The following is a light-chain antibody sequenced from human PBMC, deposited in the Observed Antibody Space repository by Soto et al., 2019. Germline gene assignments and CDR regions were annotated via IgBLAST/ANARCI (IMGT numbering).Light chain of an antibody. J-gene: IGKJ1*01. CDR1: QSIGGY. CDR3: QQSFNTPWT. Sequence: IRMTQSPSSLSASIGDRVTITCRASQSIGGYLNWYQQKPGKAPNLLIYAASNLHSGAPSRFSGSGSGTHFTLTINSLQPEDFATYYCQQSFNTPWTFGQGTKVDIK. V-gene: IGKV1-39*01. CDR2: AAS.